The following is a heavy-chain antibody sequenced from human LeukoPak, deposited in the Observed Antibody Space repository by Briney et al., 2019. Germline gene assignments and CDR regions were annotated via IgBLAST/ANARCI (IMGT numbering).Heavy chain of an antibody. J-gene: IGHJ4*02. CDR3: ARALYSMTTGNTEYWFDY. CDR1: GGSISSGDYY. V-gene: IGHV4-30-4*01. Sequence: SETLSLTCTVSGGSISSGDYYWGWIRQPPGKGLEWLGYIYYSVSTYYNPSLQSRVIISVDTSKNQFSLKLTSVTAADTAVYYCARALYSMTTGNTEYWFDYWGQGTLVTVSS. D-gene: IGHD4-17*01. CDR2: IYYSVST.